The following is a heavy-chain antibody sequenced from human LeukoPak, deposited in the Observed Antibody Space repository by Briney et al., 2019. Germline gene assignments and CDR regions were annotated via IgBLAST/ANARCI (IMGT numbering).Heavy chain of an antibody. V-gene: IGHV4-4*02. J-gene: IGHJ6*02. CDR3: ARFGPRGAYYGMDV. CDR2: IYYSGST. Sequence: PSETLSLTCGVSGGSVINTNWWTWVRQPPGKGLEWIGYIYYSGSTNYNPSLKSRVTISVDTSKNQFSLKLSSVTAADTAVYYCARFGPRGAYYGMDVWGQGTTVTVSS. CDR1: GGSVINTNW. D-gene: IGHD3-16*01.